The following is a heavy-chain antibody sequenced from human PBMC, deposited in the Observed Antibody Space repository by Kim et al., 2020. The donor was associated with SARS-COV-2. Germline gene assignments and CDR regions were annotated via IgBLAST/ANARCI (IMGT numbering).Heavy chain of an antibody. D-gene: IGHD5-18*01. Sequence: GGSLRLSCAASGFTVSNNYMTWVRQAPGMGLEWVSIIYSGGTTYYADSVKGRFTISRDNSKNTIYLHMYNLRPEDTAVYYCAGALQLWFTYWGQGTLVTVSS. CDR3: AGALQLWFTY. CDR2: IYSGGTT. V-gene: IGHV3-53*01. J-gene: IGHJ4*02. CDR1: GFTVSNNY.